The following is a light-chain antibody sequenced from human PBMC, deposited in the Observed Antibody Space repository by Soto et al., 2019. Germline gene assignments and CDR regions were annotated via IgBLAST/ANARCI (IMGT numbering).Light chain of an antibody. CDR2: GAS. CDR3: QQYESYPYT. Sequence: DIQMTQSPSSLSASVGDRVTITCRASQGIKNSLTWFQQRPGEAPKSLIYGASTLQSGVPSKFSGSGSGTDFSLTINSLQPEDFATYYCQQYESYPYTFGPGTKVEIK. V-gene: IGKV1-16*02. J-gene: IGKJ3*01. CDR1: QGIKNS.